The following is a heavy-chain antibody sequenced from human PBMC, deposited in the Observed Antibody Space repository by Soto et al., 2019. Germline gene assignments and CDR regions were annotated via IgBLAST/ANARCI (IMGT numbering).Heavy chain of an antibody. CDR2: ISAYNGNI. CDR3: ARAAPIVVVTAAPDY. V-gene: IGHV1-18*01. Sequence: QVQLVQSGAEVKKPGASVKVSCKASGFTFTHYGFSWVRQAPGQGLEWMGWISAYNGNINYTQILRGRVTMTTDTSPSTVYMELRSLRSDDTAVYYCARAAPIVVVTAAPDYWGQGTLVTVSS. J-gene: IGHJ4*02. D-gene: IGHD2-21*02. CDR1: GFTFTHYG.